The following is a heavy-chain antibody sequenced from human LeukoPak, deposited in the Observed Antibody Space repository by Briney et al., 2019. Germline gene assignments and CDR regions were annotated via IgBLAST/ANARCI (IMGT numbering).Heavy chain of an antibody. D-gene: IGHD6-19*01. CDR2: ISNNGGGT. V-gene: IGHV3-23*01. J-gene: IGHJ4*02. Sequence: PGGSLRLSCAASGFTFSSYAMSWVRQAPGQGLEWVSTISNNGGGTYYADSVKGRFTISRDNSKTTLYLQMNSLRAEDTAVYYCAPLTVADSLFDYWGQGTLVTVSS. CDR1: GFTFSSYA. CDR3: APLTVADSLFDY.